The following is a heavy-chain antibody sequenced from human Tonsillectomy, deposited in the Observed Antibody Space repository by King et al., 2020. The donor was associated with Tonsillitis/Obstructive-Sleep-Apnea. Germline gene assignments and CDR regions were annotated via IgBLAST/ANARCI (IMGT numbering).Heavy chain of an antibody. CDR2: INHSGST. V-gene: IGHV4-34*01. J-gene: IGHJ6*03. Sequence: VQLQQWGAGLLKPSKTLSLTCAIYGGSFSGYYWSWISQPPGKGLEWIGEINHSGSTHYNPSLKSRVTISVDTSKTQFSLKLSPVTAADTAVYYCARGYCRNTTCYPYYYYMDVWGKGTTVTVSS. CDR3: ARGYCRNTTCYPYYYYMDV. D-gene: IGHD2-2*01. CDR1: GGSFSGYY.